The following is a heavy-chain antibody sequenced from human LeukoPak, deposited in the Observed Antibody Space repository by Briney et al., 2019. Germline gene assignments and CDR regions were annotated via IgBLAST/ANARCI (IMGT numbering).Heavy chain of an antibody. V-gene: IGHV3-15*01. CDR3: STAFTATGAAGYFDY. D-gene: IGHD6-25*01. CDR1: GFTFGDAW. J-gene: IGHJ4*02. Sequence: KPGGSPRLSCAASGFTFGDAWMTWVRQAPGRGLEWVGRIQRKVDGGPTYFAAPVKGRFTISRDDSKNTLYLQMNSLKTEDTAVYYCSTAFTATGAAGYFDYWGQGALVTVSS. CDR2: IQRKVDGGPT.